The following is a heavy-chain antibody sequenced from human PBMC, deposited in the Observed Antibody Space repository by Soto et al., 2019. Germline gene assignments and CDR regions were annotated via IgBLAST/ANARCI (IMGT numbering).Heavy chain of an antibody. CDR1: GFTFDDYA. V-gene: IGHV3-43*02. Sequence: GESLKISCAASGFTFDDYAMHWVRQAPGKGLEWVSLISGDGGSTYYADTVKGRFTISRDNSKNSLYLQMNSLRTEDTALYYCAKDKGYCSSTSCYYYYYYGMDVWGQGTTVTVSS. J-gene: IGHJ6*02. D-gene: IGHD2-2*01. CDR3: AKDKGYCSSTSCYYYYYYGMDV. CDR2: ISGDGGST.